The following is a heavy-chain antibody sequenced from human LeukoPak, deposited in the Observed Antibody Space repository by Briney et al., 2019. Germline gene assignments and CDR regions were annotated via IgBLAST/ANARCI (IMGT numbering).Heavy chain of an antibody. D-gene: IGHD3-3*01. Sequence: SETLSLTCAVYGGSFGGYYWSWIRQPPGKGLEWIGEINHSGSTNYNPSLKSRVTISVDTSKNQFSLKVSSVTAADTAVYYCARARRDSGYYNVDYWGQGALVTVSS. V-gene: IGHV4-34*01. CDR3: ARARRDSGYYNVDY. J-gene: IGHJ4*02. CDR1: GGSFGGYY. CDR2: INHSGST.